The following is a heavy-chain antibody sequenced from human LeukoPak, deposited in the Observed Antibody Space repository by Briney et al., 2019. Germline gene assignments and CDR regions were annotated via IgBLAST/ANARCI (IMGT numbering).Heavy chain of an antibody. V-gene: IGHV4-39*02. J-gene: IGHJ2*01. CDR1: GDAINNCLHF. CDR2: TYYSGTT. CDR3: ARRPLRVYQWTFDYWY. Sequence: SETLSLTCAVSGDAINNCLHFWGWIRQPPGRGPEWIATTYYSGTTFYNTSLRSRTTISVDTLNKHFSLILCSMTAADAGVYYCARRPLRVYQWTFDYWY. D-gene: IGHD3-10*01.